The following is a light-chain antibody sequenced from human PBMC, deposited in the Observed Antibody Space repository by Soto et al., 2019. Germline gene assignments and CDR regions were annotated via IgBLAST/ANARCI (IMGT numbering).Light chain of an antibody. CDR1: QSVSSD. CDR3: QQFTDWPPLT. Sequence: EVVMTQSPVTLSVSPGETATLSCRASQSVSSDLAWYQQKPGQAPRLLIYRASTRATGITARFSGSGSGPQSTLTISTLQSQDFAVYFCQQFTDWPPLTFGQGTKVEIK. V-gene: IGKV3-15*01. J-gene: IGKJ1*01. CDR2: RAS.